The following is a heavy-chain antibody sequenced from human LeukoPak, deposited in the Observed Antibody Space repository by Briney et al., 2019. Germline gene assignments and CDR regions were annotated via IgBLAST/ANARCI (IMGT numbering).Heavy chain of an antibody. J-gene: IGHJ6*02. CDR1: GFTFSSYA. CDR3: AKGLKHDFWSGYPENYYYYGMDV. CDR2: ISGSGGST. Sequence: GGSLRLSCAASGFTFSSYAMSWVRQAPGKGLEWVSAISGSGGSTYYADSVKGRFTISRDNSKNTLYLQMNSLRAEDTAVYYCAKGLKHDFWSGYPENYYYYGMDVWGQGTTVTVSS. V-gene: IGHV3-23*01. D-gene: IGHD3-3*01.